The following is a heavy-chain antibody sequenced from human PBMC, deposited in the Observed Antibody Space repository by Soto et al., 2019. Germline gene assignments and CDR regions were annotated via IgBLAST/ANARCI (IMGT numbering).Heavy chain of an antibody. D-gene: IGHD3-22*01. CDR1: GGSISSYY. V-gene: IGHV4-59*01. Sequence: QVQLQESGPGLVKPSETLSLTCTVSGGSISSYYWCWIRQPPGKGLEWIAYIYYTGSTNYNRSLKSRVTLSADTSKNHFSLKLSSVTAADTAMYYCARVASSGSYFDSWGQGTLVTVSS. CDR3: ARVASSGSYFDS. J-gene: IGHJ4*02. CDR2: IYYTGST.